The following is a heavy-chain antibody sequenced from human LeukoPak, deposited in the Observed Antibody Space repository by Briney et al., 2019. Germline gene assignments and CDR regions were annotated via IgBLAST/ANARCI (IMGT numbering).Heavy chain of an antibody. D-gene: IGHD6-13*01. V-gene: IGHV3-23*01. J-gene: IGHJ4*02. CDR1: GFTFSSYA. CDR3: AFGGYSSSWYYFDY. Sequence: PGGSLRLSCAASGFTFSSYAMSWVRQAPGKGLEWVSAISGSGGSTYYADSVKGRFTISRDNSKDTLYLQMNSLRAEDTAVYYCAFGGYSSSWYYFDYWGQGTLVTVSS. CDR2: ISGSGGST.